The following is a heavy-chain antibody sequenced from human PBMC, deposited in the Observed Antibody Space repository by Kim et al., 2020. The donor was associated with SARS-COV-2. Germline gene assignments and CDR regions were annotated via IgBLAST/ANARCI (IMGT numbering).Heavy chain of an antibody. D-gene: IGHD3-10*01. V-gene: IGHV1-69*13. CDR2: IIPIFGTA. Sequence: SVKVSCKASGGTFSSYAISWVRQAPGQGLEWMGGIIPIFGTANYAQKFQGRVPITADESTSTAYLELSSLSSEDTAVSYCARSGTMVRGVIIQFYFDYW. CDR1: GGTFSSYA. CDR3: ARSGTMVRGVIIQFYFDY. J-gene: IGHJ4*01.